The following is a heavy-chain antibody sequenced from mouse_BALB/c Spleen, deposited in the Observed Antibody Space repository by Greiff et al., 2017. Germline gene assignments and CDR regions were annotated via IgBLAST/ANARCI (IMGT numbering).Heavy chain of an antibody. V-gene: IGHV5-9-4*01. J-gene: IGHJ4*01. D-gene: IGHD6-2*01. Sequence: EVQRVESGGGLVKPGGSLKLSCAASGFTFSSYAMSWVRQSPEKRLEWVAEISSGGSYTYYPDTVTGRFTISRDNAKNTLYLEMSSLRSEDTAMYYCARDESYAMDYWGQGTSVTVSS. CDR3: ARDESYAMDY. CDR1: GFTFSSYA. CDR2: ISSGGSYT.